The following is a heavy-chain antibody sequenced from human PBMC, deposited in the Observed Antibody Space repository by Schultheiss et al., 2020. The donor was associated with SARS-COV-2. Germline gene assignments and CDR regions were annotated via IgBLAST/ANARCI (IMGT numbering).Heavy chain of an antibody. CDR3: ARDRGRSWPDYYYYSMDR. V-gene: IGHV4-31*03. J-gene: IGHJ6*01. Sequence: SQTLSLTCTVSGGSISSGGYYWSWIRQHPGKGLEWIGYIYYSGSTYYNPSLKSRVTISVDTSKNQFSLKLSSVTAADTAVYYCARDRGRSWPDYYYYSMDRWWQAITVTVSS. CDR1: GGSISSGGYY. CDR2: IYYSGST. D-gene: IGHD6-13*01.